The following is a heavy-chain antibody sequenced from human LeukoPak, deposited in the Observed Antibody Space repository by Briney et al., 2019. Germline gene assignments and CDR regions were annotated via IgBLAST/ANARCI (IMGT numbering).Heavy chain of an antibody. J-gene: IGHJ4*02. CDR2: IYYSGTT. Sequence: SETLSLTCTVSGASISRDNWTWIRQPPGKGLEWIGYIYYSGTTNYDPSLKSRATMSVDTSKNQVSLRLNSVTAADTAVYYCASYLTDKELWPSYYFDYWGQGTLVTVSS. D-gene: IGHD5-18*01. CDR3: ASYLTDKELWPSYYFDY. V-gene: IGHV4-59*01. CDR1: GASISRDN.